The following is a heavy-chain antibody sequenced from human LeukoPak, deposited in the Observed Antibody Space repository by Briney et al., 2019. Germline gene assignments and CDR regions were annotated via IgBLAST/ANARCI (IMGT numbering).Heavy chain of an antibody. V-gene: IGHV4-39*01. Sequence: PSETLSLTCTVSGGSISSSSYYWGWIRQPPGKGLEWIESIYYSGSTYYNPSLKSRVTISVDTSKNQFSLKLSSVTAADTAVCYCAIAVATIERFVPWGQGTLVIVSS. CDR2: IYYSGST. J-gene: IGHJ5*02. CDR3: AIAVATIERFVP. CDR1: GGSISSSSYY. D-gene: IGHD5-12*01.